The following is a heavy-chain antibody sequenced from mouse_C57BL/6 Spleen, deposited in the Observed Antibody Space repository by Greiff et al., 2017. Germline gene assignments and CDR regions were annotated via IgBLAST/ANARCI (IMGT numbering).Heavy chain of an antibody. J-gene: IGHJ2*01. CDR1: GYTFTSYW. CDR2: IDPSDSYT. Sequence: VQLQQPGAELVRPGTSVKLSCKASGYTFTSYWMHWVKQRPGQGLEWIGVIDPSDSYTNYNQKFKGKATLTVDTSSSTAYMQLSSLTSEDAAVYDCARDGYYFDYWGQGTTLTVSS. D-gene: IGHD2-3*01. V-gene: IGHV1-59*01. CDR3: ARDGYYFDY.